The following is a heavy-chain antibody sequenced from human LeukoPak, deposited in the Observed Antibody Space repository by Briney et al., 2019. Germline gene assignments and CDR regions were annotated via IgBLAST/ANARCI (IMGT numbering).Heavy chain of an antibody. CDR1: GFTFSSYW. D-gene: IGHD5-18*01. J-gene: IGHJ3*02. CDR3: ARAAGYSYGHDAFDI. CDR2: INSDGSST. V-gene: IGHV3-74*01. Sequence: GGSLRLSCAASGFTFSSYWMHWVRQAPGKGLVWVSRINSDGSSTSYADSVKGRFTISRDNAKNTLYLQMNSLRAEDTAVYYCARAAGYSYGHDAFDIWGQGTMVTVSS.